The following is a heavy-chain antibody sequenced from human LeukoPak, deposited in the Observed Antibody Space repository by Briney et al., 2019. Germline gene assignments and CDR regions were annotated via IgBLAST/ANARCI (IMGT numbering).Heavy chain of an antibody. CDR2: IYYSGST. J-gene: IGHJ4*02. Sequence: SETLSLTCTVSAGSISSYYWSWIRQPPGKELEGSGDIYYSGSTNYNPSLTSRVTISVDTSKNQCSLKLSSVTAADTAVYYCARVAVTRYLYEDYWGQGTLVTVSS. V-gene: IGHV4-59*08. CDR3: ARVAVTRYLYEDY. D-gene: IGHD2-21*02. CDR1: AGSISSYY.